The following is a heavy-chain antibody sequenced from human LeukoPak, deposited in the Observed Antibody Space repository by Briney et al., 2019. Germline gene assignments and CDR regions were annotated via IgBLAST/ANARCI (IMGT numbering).Heavy chain of an antibody. J-gene: IGHJ4*02. V-gene: IGHV3-7*01. Sequence: GGSLRLSCAASGFTFTSDWMCWGRQAPGEGLGWVANIKQDGSEKIYVDSVKGRFTISRDNAKNSLYLQMNSLRAEDTAVYYCARDLPVVGAPGFDYWGQGTLVTVSS. CDR2: IKQDGSEK. CDR3: ARDLPVVGAPGFDY. CDR1: GFTFTSDW. D-gene: IGHD1-26*01.